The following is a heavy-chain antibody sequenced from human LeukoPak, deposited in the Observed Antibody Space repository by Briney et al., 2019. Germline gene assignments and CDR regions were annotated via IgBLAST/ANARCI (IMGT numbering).Heavy chain of an antibody. CDR2: ISGGSGNI. J-gene: IGHJ4*02. D-gene: IGHD3-10*01. CDR3: AKGSDYYGSVASKKTD. Sequence: RGSLRPSSSVSGFTFSNYAMHWVRQAPGKGLEWVSLISGGSGNIYYVDSVKGRFTISRDNSKNTLYVQMTSLRAEDTAIYYCAKGSDYYGSVASKKTDWGQGTLVTVSS. CDR1: GFTFSNYA. V-gene: IGHV3-23*01.